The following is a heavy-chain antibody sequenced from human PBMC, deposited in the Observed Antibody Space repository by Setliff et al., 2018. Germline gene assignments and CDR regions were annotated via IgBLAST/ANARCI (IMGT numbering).Heavy chain of an antibody. Sequence: ASETLSLTCAVYGGSFSGYYWSWIRQPPGKGLEWIGEINHSGSTNYNPSLKSRGTISVDPSKNQFSLKLSSVTAADTAVYYCARGFYYYYYYYMDVWGKGTTVTVSS. J-gene: IGHJ6*03. V-gene: IGHV4-34*01. CDR2: INHSGST. CDR1: GGSFSGYY. CDR3: ARGFYYYYYYYMDV.